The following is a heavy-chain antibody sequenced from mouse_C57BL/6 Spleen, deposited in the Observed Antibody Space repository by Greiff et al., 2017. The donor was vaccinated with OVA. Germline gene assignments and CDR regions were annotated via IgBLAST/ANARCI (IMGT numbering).Heavy chain of an antibody. Sequence: DVKLVESGGDLVKPGGSLKLSCAASGFTFSSYGMSWVRQTPDKRLEWVATISSGGSYTYYPDSVKGRFTISRDNAKNTLYLQMSSLKSEDTAMYYCARGGDYGSSYFAYWGQGTLVTVSA. CDR3: ARGGDYGSSYFAY. V-gene: IGHV5-6*02. J-gene: IGHJ3*01. CDR2: ISSGGSYT. D-gene: IGHD1-1*01. CDR1: GFTFSSYG.